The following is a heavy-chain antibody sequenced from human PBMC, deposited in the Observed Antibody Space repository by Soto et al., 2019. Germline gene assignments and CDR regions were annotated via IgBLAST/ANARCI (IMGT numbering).Heavy chain of an antibody. CDR2: IYHRGST. CDR1: GGSISSSNW. CDR3: ARDPPGHQHLATGWFDP. Sequence: QVQLQESGPGLVKPSGTLSLTCAVSGGSISSSNWWSWVRQPPGKGLEWIGEIYHRGSTNYNPPPKTPATSSEEKAKNQSSPTRTPVTAADTPAHYCARDPPGHQHLATGWFDPWGQGTLVTVSS. D-gene: IGHD6-13*01. V-gene: IGHV4-4*02. J-gene: IGHJ5*02.